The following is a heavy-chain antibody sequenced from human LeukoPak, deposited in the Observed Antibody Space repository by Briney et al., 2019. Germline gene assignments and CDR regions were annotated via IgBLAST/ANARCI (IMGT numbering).Heavy chain of an antibody. J-gene: IGHJ6*03. D-gene: IGHD6-13*01. CDR2: IYTSGST. V-gene: IGHV4-61*02. Sequence: SQTLSLTCTVSGDSISSGSYYWSWIRQPAGKGLEWIGRIYTSGSTNYNPSLKSRVTISVDTSKNQFSLKLSSVTAADTAVYYCARVLRGSSPYYYYYYMDVWGKGTTVTVSS. CDR1: GDSISSGSYY. CDR3: ARVLRGSSPYYYYYYMDV.